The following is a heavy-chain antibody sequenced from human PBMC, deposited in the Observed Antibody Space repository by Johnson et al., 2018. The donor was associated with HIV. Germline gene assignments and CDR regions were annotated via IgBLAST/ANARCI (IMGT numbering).Heavy chain of an antibody. Sequence: QVQLVESGGGVVQPGRSLRLSCAASGFTFSSYAMHWVRQAPGKGLEWVAVISYDGSNKYYADSVKGRFTISIDNSKNTLYLQMNSLRAEGTAVYYCARDEPYNLNAFDIWGQGTMVTVSS. CDR1: GFTFSSYA. D-gene: IGHD5-24*01. CDR2: ISYDGSNK. CDR3: ARDEPYNLNAFDI. J-gene: IGHJ3*02. V-gene: IGHV3-30-3*01.